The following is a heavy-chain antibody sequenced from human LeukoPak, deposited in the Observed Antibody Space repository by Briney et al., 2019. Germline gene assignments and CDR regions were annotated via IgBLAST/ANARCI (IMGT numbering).Heavy chain of an antibody. CDR3: ARDNHYYDSSGYLSFDY. CDR2: ISSSGSTI. J-gene: IGHJ4*02. V-gene: IGHV3-48*03. D-gene: IGHD3-22*01. CDR1: GFTFSSYE. Sequence: PGGSLRLSCAASGFTFSSYEMNWVRQAPGKGLEWVSYISSSGSTIYYADSVKGRFTISRDNAKNSLYLQMNSLRAEDTAVYYCARDNHYYDSSGYLSFDYWGQGTLVTVSS.